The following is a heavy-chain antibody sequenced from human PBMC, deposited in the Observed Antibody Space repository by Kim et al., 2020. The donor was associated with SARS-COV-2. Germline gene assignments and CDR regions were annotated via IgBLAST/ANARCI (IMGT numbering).Heavy chain of an antibody. D-gene: IGHD3-9*01. V-gene: IGHV4-61*08. J-gene: IGHJ4*01. Sequence: SETLSLTCSVSGASISSSAYHWSWIRQPPGGGLEWIGYIYGSGRTSYSPSLESRVTISFDSSYNQLSLRLTSVSAADTAVYFCARGKSFDSLPHWLDYW. CDR2: IYGSGRT. CDR1: GASISSSAYH. CDR3: ARGKSFDSLPHWLDY.